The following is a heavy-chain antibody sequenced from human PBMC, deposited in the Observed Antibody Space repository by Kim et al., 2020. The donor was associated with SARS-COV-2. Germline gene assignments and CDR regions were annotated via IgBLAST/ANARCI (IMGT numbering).Heavy chain of an antibody. Sequence: GGSLRLSCAASGFTFSSYWMHWVRQAPGKGLVWVSRINSDGSSTSYADSVKGRFTISRDNAKNTLYLQMNSLRAEDTAVYYCARSAPAGSGGSQDYYYGMDVWGQGTTVTVSS. CDR2: INSDGSST. CDR1: GFTFSSYW. J-gene: IGHJ6*02. V-gene: IGHV3-74*01. CDR3: ARSAPAGSGGSQDYYYGMDV. D-gene: IGHD2-15*01.